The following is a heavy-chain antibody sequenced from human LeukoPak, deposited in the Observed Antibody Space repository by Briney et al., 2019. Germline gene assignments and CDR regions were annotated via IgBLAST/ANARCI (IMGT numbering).Heavy chain of an antibody. D-gene: IGHD3-22*01. Sequence: SGGSLRLSCAASGFIFSSYAMSWVRQVPGEGLEWVSAISSSGDSTYSADSVKGRFTISRDNSKNTLYLQMNSLRAEDTAVYYCARDRNYYDSRGYFRDWGQGTLVTVSS. CDR3: ARDRNYYDSRGYFRD. CDR1: GFIFSSYA. V-gene: IGHV3-23*01. J-gene: IGHJ4*02. CDR2: ISSSGDST.